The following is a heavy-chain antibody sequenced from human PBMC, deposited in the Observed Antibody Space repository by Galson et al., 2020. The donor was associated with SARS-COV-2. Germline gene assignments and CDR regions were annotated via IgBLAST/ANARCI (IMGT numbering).Heavy chain of an antibody. CDR2: LSYDGDNK. J-gene: IGHJ6*02. CDR1: GFTFSSYT. V-gene: IGHV3-30*04. Sequence: GGSLRLSCAASGFTFSSYTFHWVRQAPGKGLEWVAILSYDGDNKNYADSVRGRFTVSRDNSKNTLYLQLNSLRVEDTAMYYCARVRGTYSYYSYGLDVWGQGTTVTVSS. D-gene: IGHD1-26*01. CDR3: ARVRGTYSYYSYGLDV.